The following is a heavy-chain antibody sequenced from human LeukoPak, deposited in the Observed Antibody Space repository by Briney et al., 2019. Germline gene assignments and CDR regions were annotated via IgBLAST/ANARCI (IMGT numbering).Heavy chain of an antibody. V-gene: IGHV3-23*01. CDR2: VSGSGGNT. CDR3: AKSLAVPGSPDY. D-gene: IGHD6-19*01. Sequence: GGSLRLSCAASRFTFTNSAMTWVRQAPGKGLEWVSTVSGSGGNTYYADSVKGRFTISRDNSENTLYLQMNSLRAQDTAVYYCAKSLAVPGSPDYWGQGTLATVSS. CDR1: RFTFTNSA. J-gene: IGHJ4*02.